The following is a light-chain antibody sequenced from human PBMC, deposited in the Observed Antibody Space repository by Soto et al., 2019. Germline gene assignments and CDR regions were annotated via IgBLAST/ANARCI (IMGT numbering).Light chain of an antibody. CDR2: GAS. Sequence: EIVMTQSPATLSVSPGERATLSCRASQSVGSYLAWYQQKPGQAPRLLIYGASNRAPGIPARFSGSGSGTDFTLTISSLEPEDFAVYHCLQRSIGFTFGPGTKVDIK. V-gene: IGKV3-11*01. CDR3: LQRSIGFT. J-gene: IGKJ3*01. CDR1: QSVGSY.